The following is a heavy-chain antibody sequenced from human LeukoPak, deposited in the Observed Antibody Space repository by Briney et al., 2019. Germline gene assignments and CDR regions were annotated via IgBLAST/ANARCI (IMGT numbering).Heavy chain of an antibody. D-gene: IGHD3-22*01. CDR3: ARGESNSSGYYGPQNWFAP. CDR1: GYTFTSYA. Sequence: GASVKVSCKASGYTFTSYAMHWVRQAPGQRLEWMGWINAGNGNTKYSQKFQGRVTITRDTSASTAYMELSSLRSEDTAVYYCARGESNSSGYYGPQNWFAPWGQGTLVTVPS. J-gene: IGHJ5*02. CDR2: INAGNGNT. V-gene: IGHV1-3*01.